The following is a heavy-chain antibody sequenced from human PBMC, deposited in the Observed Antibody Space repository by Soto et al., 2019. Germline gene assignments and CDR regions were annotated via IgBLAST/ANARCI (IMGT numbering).Heavy chain of an antibody. CDR2: ISNSGGST. Sequence: EVQLLESGGGLVQPGGSLRLSCAASGFTFSSLAMSWVRQAPGKGLEWVSAISNSGGSTYHADSVKGRFTISRDNSKNTLYLQMNSLRDEDTATYYCAKTTNPSYCSSTSCRKAFDYWGQGTLVTVSS. V-gene: IGHV3-23*01. CDR3: AKTTNPSYCSSTSCRKAFDY. J-gene: IGHJ4*02. D-gene: IGHD2-2*01. CDR1: GFTFSSLA.